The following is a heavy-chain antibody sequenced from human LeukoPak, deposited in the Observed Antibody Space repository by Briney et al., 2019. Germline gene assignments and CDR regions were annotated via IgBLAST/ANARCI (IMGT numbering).Heavy chain of an antibody. CDR1: GFILSNYW. Sequence: PGGSLRLSCGASGFILSNYWMTWVRQAPGKGLEWVANIKQDGSEKYYVDSVQGRFTISRDNAKNSLYLQMNSLRVEDTATYYCARGPGIFGVPEYWGQGPLVTVSS. V-gene: IGHV3-7*01. D-gene: IGHD3-3*01. CDR3: ARGPGIFGVPEY. J-gene: IGHJ4*02. CDR2: IKQDGSEK.